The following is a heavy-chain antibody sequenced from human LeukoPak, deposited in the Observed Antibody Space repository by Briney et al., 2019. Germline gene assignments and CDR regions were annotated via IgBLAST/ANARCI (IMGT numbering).Heavy chain of an antibody. J-gene: IGHJ4*02. V-gene: IGHV3-66*02. Sequence: PGGSLRLSCAASGFTFSSYSMNWVRQAPGKGLEWVSVLYSGGPTYYADSVKGRFTISRDNSKNTVYLQMNSLRAEDTAVYYCAKDSNYDYWGQGTLVTVSS. CDR1: GFTFSSYS. CDR2: LYSGGPT. D-gene: IGHD6-13*01. CDR3: AKDSNYDY.